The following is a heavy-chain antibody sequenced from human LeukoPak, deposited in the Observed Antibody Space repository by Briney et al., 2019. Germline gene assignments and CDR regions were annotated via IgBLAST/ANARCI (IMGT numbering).Heavy chain of an antibody. Sequence: SETLSLTCTVSGGSISSYYWSWIRQPPGKGLEWIGYIYYSGSTNYNPSLKSRVTISVDTSKNQFSLKLSSVTAADTAVYYCARGINDYGENFDYWSQGTLVTVSS. CDR3: ARGINDYGENFDY. CDR2: IYYSGST. D-gene: IGHD4-17*01. J-gene: IGHJ4*02. CDR1: GGSISSYY. V-gene: IGHV4-59*01.